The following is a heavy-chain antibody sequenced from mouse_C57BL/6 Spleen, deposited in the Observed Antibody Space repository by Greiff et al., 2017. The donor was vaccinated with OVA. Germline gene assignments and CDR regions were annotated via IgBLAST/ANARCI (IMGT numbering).Heavy chain of an antibody. CDR2: ISYDGSN. J-gene: IGHJ2*01. CDR1: GYSITSGYY. D-gene: IGHD2-1*01. V-gene: IGHV3-6*01. Sequence: EVKVEESGPGLVKPSQSLSLTCSVTGYSITSGYYWNWIRQFPGNKPEWMGYISYDGSNNYNPSLKNRISITRDTSKNQFFLKLNSVTTEDTATYYCASGAGNPFDYWGQGTTLTVSS. CDR3: ASGAGNPFDY.